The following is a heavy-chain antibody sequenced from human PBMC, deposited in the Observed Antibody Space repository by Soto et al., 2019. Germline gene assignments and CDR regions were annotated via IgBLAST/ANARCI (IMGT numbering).Heavy chain of an antibody. V-gene: IGHV1-46*01. J-gene: IGHJ4*02. CDR1: GYTFTSFF. CDR2: INPSGGST. Sequence: QVQVVQSGAEVKKPGASVKVSCKASGYTFTSFFLHWVRQAPGQGLEWMGIINPSGGSTTYAQKFQGRVTMTRDTSTSTVYMELSNLRSEDTAVYYCARTPSSGYSGYDFVLAAFDYWGQGTLVTVSS. D-gene: IGHD5-12*01. CDR3: ARTPSSGYSGYDFVLAAFDY.